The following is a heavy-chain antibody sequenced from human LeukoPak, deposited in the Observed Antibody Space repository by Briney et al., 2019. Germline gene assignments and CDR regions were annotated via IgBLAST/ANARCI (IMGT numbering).Heavy chain of an antibody. Sequence: GGSLRLSCVGSGFNFRTYNLNWVRQAPAKGLEWVSDISGSSSYTDYADSVKGRFTISKDNVNSSVFLQMDSLRAEDTAVYYCARGHNSGYYLKYWGQGTLVTVSS. CDR1: GFNFRTYN. D-gene: IGHD3-22*01. J-gene: IGHJ4*02. CDR2: ISGSSSYT. V-gene: IGHV3-21*05. CDR3: ARGHNSGYYLKY.